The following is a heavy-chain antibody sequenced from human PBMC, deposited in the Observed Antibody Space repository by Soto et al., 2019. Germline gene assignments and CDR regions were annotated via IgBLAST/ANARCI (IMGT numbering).Heavy chain of an antibody. V-gene: IGHV3-7*01. CDR2: IKQEGSEK. D-gene: IGHD5-18*01. J-gene: IGHJ4*01. CDR3: ATGSGYSYAYNY. CDR1: GFTFSNSW. Sequence: GGSLRLSCVASGFTFSNSWMTWVRQAPGKGLEWVANIKQEGSEKYYVDSVKGRFTISRDDAENSLYLQMDSLRAEDTAVYYCATGSGYSYAYNYWGQGTLVTVSS.